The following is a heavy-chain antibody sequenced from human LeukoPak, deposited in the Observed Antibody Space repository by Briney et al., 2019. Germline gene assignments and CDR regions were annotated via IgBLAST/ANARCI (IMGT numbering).Heavy chain of an antibody. Sequence: GGSLRLSCAASGFTFSSYGMHWVRQAPGKGLEWVAFIRYDGSNKYYADSVKGRFTISRDNSKNTLNLQMNSLRAEDTAVYYCARDLGQYYDTSDNWFDPWGQGTLVTVSS. CDR3: ARDLGQYYDTSDNWFDP. CDR2: IRYDGSNK. J-gene: IGHJ5*02. D-gene: IGHD3-22*01. CDR1: GFTFSSYG. V-gene: IGHV3-30*02.